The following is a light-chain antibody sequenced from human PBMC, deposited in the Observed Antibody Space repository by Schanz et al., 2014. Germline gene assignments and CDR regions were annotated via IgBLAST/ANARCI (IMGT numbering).Light chain of an antibody. CDR1: QSVRSY. CDR2: DAS. CDR3: QHRSNWPLT. V-gene: IGKV3-11*01. J-gene: IGKJ4*01. Sequence: EIVLTQSPATLSLSPGERATLSCRASQSVRSYLAWYQQKPGQAPRLLIYDASNRATGIPARFSGSGSGTDFTLAISSLEPEDSAVYYCQHRSNWPLTFGGGTKVGIK.